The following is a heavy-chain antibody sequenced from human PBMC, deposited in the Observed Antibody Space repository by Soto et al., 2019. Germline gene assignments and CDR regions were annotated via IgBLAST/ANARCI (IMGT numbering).Heavy chain of an antibody. Sequence: ASVKVSCKASGYTFTSYCISWVRQAPGQGLEWMGWISAYNGNTNYAQKLQGRVTMTTDTSTSTAYMELRSLRSDDTAVYYCARDPYYYDSSGYYRERQTYYYGMDVWGQGTTVTVSS. V-gene: IGHV1-18*04. J-gene: IGHJ6*02. CDR2: ISAYNGNT. D-gene: IGHD3-22*01. CDR1: GYTFTSYC. CDR3: ARDPYYYDSSGYYRERQTYYYGMDV.